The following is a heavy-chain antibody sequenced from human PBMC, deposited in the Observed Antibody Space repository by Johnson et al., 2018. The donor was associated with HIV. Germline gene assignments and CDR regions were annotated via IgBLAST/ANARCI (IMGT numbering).Heavy chain of an antibody. V-gene: IGHV3-33*06. Sequence: QVQLVESGGGVVQPGRSLGLSCRASGFTFSRNAMHWVRQPPGKGLQWVAVIWYDGSNTYYADSVKGRFTISRDNSKNTLYLQMNSLRAEDTAVYFCAKDIKGRCLQYGGLDIWGQGTMVTVSS. CDR2: IWYDGSNT. J-gene: IGHJ3*02. CDR1: GFTFSRNA. D-gene: IGHD5-24*01. CDR3: AKDIKGRCLQYGGLDI.